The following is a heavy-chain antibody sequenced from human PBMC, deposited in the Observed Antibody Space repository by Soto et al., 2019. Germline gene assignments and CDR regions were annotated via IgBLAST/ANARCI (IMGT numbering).Heavy chain of an antibody. CDR1: CASISSGDSY. Sequence: XQTLSLPRSVACASISSGDSYWSWIRQRPGKGLEWIVYIFHTGITYYNPSLKSRVTISLDSSKNQFSLKLTSATAADTAVYFCAREPYCNSATCFIHFDAWGQGSLVTVSS. CDR2: IFHTGIT. CDR3: AREPYCNSATCFIHFDA. V-gene: IGHV4-31*02. J-gene: IGHJ4*02. D-gene: IGHD2-2*01.